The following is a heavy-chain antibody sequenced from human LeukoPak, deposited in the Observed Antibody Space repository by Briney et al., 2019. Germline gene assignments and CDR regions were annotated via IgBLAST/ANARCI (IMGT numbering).Heavy chain of an antibody. CDR2: ISPDSGHI. Sequence: PGGSLRLSCAASGFTFSSHSLMWVRQAPGKGLEWVSSISPDSGHIYYADSVKGRFTISRDNAENSLFLQMNSLGAEDTAVYYCAPFSAVTHYYFDYWGQGTLVTVSS. V-gene: IGHV3-21*01. CDR1: GFTFSSHS. D-gene: IGHD6-13*01. CDR3: APFSAVTHYYFDY. J-gene: IGHJ4*02.